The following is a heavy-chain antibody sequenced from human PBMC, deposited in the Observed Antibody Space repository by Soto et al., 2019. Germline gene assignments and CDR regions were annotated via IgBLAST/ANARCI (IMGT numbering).Heavy chain of an antibody. Sequence: GGSLRLSCAASGFTFSTYNMNWVRQAPGKGLEWVSYIRSSSNTIYYADSVEGRFTISRDNAKNSLYLQMNSLRDEDTAVYYCAKDRFDFDYWGQGTLVTVSS. V-gene: IGHV3-48*02. CDR1: GFTFSTYN. D-gene: IGHD3-10*01. CDR2: IRSSSNTI. J-gene: IGHJ4*02. CDR3: AKDRFDFDY.